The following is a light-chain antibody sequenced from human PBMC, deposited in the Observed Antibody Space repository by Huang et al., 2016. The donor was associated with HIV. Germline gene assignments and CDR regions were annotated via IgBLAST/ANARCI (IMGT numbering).Light chain of an antibody. J-gene: IGKJ1*01. Sequence: DVIMTQSPLLLPVTLGQPAAISCWSSQTLVHTDGNTYLNWFLQRPGQSQRRLIYKVSNRDSGVPDRFTGSGSGIEFTLTISRVEAEDVGIYYCMQGTHWPPGTFGQGTNMEIK. CDR1: QTLVHTDGNTY. CDR3: MQGTHWPPGT. CDR2: KVS. V-gene: IGKV2-30*02.